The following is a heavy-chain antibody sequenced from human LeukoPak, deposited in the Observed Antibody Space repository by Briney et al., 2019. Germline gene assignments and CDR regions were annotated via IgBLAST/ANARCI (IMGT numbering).Heavy chain of an antibody. V-gene: IGHV3-30*03. CDR1: GFTFSSYS. Sequence: GGSLRLSCAASGFTFSSYSMNWVRQAPGKGLEWVAVISYDGSNKYYADSVKGRFTISRDNSKNTLYLQMNSLRAEDTAVYYCARDLESAAGTELDYYYGMDVWGQGTTVTVSS. D-gene: IGHD6-13*01. J-gene: IGHJ6*02. CDR2: ISYDGSNK. CDR3: ARDLESAAGTELDYYYGMDV.